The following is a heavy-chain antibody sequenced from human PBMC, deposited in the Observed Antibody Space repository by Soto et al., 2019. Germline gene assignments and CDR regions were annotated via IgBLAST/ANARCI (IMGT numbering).Heavy chain of an antibody. D-gene: IGHD3-3*01. CDR2: INPGGGST. Sequence: ASVKVSCKASGYTFTSYYMQWVRQAPGQGLGWMGIINPGGGSTSYAQKFQGRVTMTRDTSTSTVYMELSSLRSEDTAVYYCARDRSFHTTSGFFDYWGQGTVVTVSS. V-gene: IGHV1-46*01. J-gene: IGHJ4*02. CDR3: ARDRSFHTTSGFFDY. CDR1: GYTFTSYY.